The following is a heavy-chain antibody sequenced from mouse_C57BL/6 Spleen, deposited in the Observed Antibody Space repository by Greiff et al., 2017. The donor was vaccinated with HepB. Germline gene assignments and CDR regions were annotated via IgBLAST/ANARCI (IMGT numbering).Heavy chain of an antibody. CDR1: GYTFTSYG. J-gene: IGHJ2*01. Sequence: VQLQQSGAELARPGASVKLSCKASGYTFTSYGISWVKQRTGQGLEWIGEIYPRSGNTYYNEKFKGKATLTADKSSSTAYMELRSLTSEDSAVYFCARRGGDYGSSYGYWGQGTTLTVSS. V-gene: IGHV1-81*01. CDR2: IYPRSGNT. D-gene: IGHD1-1*01. CDR3: ARRGGDYGSSYGY.